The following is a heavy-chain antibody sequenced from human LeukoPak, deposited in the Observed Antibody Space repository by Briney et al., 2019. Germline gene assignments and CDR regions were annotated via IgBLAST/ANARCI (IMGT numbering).Heavy chain of an antibody. J-gene: IGHJ5*02. CDR1: GFTFSSYA. D-gene: IGHD2-2*01. Sequence: GRSLRLSCAASGFTFSSYAMHWVRQAPGKGLEWVAVISYDGSNKYYADSVKGRFTISRDNSKNTLYLQMYSLRAEDTAVYYCARDDCSSTSCYGWFDPWGQGTLVTVSS. CDR3: ARDDCSSTSCYGWFDP. CDR2: ISYDGSNK. V-gene: IGHV3-30*04.